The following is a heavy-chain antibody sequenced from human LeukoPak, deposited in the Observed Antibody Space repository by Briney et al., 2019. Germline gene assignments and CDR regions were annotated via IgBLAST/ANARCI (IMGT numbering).Heavy chain of an antibody. CDR3: ARHKGSSWSYYFDY. D-gene: IGHD6-13*01. CDR1: GGSISSYY. Sequence: SETLSLTCTASGGSISSYYWSWIRQPPGKGLEWIGYIYYSGSTNYNPSLKSRVTISVDTSKNQFSLKLSSVTAADTAVYYCARHKGSSWSYYFDYWGQGTLVTVSS. CDR2: IYYSGST. J-gene: IGHJ4*02. V-gene: IGHV4-59*08.